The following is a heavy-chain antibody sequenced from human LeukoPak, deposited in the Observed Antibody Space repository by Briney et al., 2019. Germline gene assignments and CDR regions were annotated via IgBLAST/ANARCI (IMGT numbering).Heavy chain of an antibody. Sequence: SGGSLRLSCAASGFTFSDYNMHGVRQAPGKGLDWVALMSPDGNKKCYADSVKGRFTISRDNSKNTVDLQLNSLRAEDTAVYYCARDLIGRYTFDYCGQGTLVTVSS. CDR3: ARDLIGRYTFDY. D-gene: IGHD3-10*01. CDR1: GFTFSDYN. V-gene: IGHV3-30-3*01. J-gene: IGHJ4*02. CDR2: MSPDGNKK.